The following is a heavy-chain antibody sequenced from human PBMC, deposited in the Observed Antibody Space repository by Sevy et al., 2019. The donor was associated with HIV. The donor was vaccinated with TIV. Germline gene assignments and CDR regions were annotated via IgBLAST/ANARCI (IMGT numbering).Heavy chain of an antibody. CDR2: ISGSGGYT. Sequence: GGSLRLSCAASGVTFNSNAMSWVRQAPGKGLEWVSTISGSGGYTYYADSVKGRFTISRDNSRKTVYLEMNSLRAEDTAVYYCTNRGVVIITGFEFWGQGTLVTVSS. CDR1: GVTFNSNA. D-gene: IGHD1-20*01. J-gene: IGHJ4*02. V-gene: IGHV3-23*01. CDR3: TNRGVVIITGFEF.